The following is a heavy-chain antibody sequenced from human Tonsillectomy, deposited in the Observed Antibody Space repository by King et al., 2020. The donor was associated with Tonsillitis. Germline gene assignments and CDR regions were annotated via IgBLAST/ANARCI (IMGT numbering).Heavy chain of an antibody. J-gene: IGHJ4*02. V-gene: IGHV3-48*01. CDR2: ISASGSDP. CDR1: GFPFNYYT. D-gene: IGHD7-27*01. CDR3: VRDHLWAFDI. Sequence: VQLVESGGGLVQPGGSLRLSCVASGFPFNYYTMDWVRQAPGKGLEWISFISASGSDPWYADSVRGRFSMSRDNAKHSIYLQMDTLRADDTAVYYCVRDHLWAFDIWGQGALVTVSS.